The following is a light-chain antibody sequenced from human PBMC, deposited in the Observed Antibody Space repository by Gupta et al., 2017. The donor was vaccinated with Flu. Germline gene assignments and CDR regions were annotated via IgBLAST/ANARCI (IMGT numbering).Light chain of an antibody. CDR2: TAN. CDR3: LRYLGGGVVL. CDR1: SGTVSSSHS. V-gene: IGLV8-61*01. Sequence: TVVTQEPALSVSPGGTVTLTCGLSSGTVSSSHSVGWYQQTPGQPPHTLIDTANMRSSGVHDRVFGFILGNRDGLTIAGAQADEECVFECLRYLGGGVVLFGGGTKVTV. J-gene: IGLJ3*02.